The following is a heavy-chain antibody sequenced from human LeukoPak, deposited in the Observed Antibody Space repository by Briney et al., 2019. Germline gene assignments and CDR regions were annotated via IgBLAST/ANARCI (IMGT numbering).Heavy chain of an antibody. CDR3: ASGEIYFDY. D-gene: IGHD7-27*01. CDR2: IYYSGST. J-gene: IGHJ4*02. Sequence: SETLSLTCTVSGGSISTYYWSWIRQPPGKGLEWIGYIYYSGSTNYNPSPKSRVTISRDTSKNQFSLKLSSVTAADTAVYYCASGEIYFDYWGQGTLVTVSS. V-gene: IGHV4-59*08. CDR1: GGSISTYY.